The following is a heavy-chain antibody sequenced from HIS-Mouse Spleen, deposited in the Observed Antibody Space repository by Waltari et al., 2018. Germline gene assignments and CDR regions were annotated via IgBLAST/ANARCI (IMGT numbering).Heavy chain of an antibody. CDR3: AREIPYSSSWYDWYFDL. D-gene: IGHD6-13*01. CDR2: IYYSGGT. V-gene: IGHV4-39*07. Sequence: QLQLQESGPGLVKPSEPLSLTCTVSGGSIRSSSYHWGWISQPPGQGLEWIGSIYYSGGTYYNPSLKSRVTISVDTSKNQFSLKLSSVTAADTAVYYCAREIPYSSSWYDWYFDLWGRGTLVTVSS. J-gene: IGHJ2*01. CDR1: GGSIRSSSYH.